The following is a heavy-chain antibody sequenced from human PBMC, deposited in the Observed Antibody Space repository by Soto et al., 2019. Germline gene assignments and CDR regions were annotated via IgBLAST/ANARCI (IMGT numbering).Heavy chain of an antibody. CDR2: INPNRGGT. CDR3: VRDMSRMTTLCLDF. D-gene: IGHD4-17*01. J-gene: IGHJ4*02. Sequence: VASVKVSCKASGHTFTGPYIHWVRQAPGQDLKWMGWINPNRGGTNYAQKFQGRVTMTRDTSISTAYMELTRLTSDDTAVYFCVRDMSRMTTLCLDFWGQGPLVTVCS. V-gene: IGHV1-2*02. CDR1: GHTFTGPY.